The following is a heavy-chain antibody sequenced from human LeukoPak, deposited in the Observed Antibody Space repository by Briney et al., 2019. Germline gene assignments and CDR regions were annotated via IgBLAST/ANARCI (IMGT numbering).Heavy chain of an antibody. CDR1: GGTFTSYA. CDR2: INAGNGNT. Sequence: ASVKVSCKASGGTFTSYAMHWVRQAPGQRLEWMGWINAGNGNTKYSQKFQGRVTITRDTSASTAYMELSSLRSEDTAVYYCARAGVTTVTRGAFDIWGQGTMVTVSS. D-gene: IGHD4-17*01. V-gene: IGHV1-3*01. CDR3: ARAGVTTVTRGAFDI. J-gene: IGHJ3*02.